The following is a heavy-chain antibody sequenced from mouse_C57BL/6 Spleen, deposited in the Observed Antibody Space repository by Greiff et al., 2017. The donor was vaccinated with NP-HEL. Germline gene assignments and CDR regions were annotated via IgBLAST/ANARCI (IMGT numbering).Heavy chain of an antibody. CDR2: IYPGDGDT. D-gene: IGHD2-3*01. Sequence: VKLMESGPELVKPGASVKISCKASGYAFSSSWMNWVKQRPGKGLEWIGRIYPGDGDTNYNGKFKGKATLTADKSSSTAYMQLSSLTSEDSAVYFCAREGWSLAWFAYWGQGTLVTVSA. V-gene: IGHV1-82*01. J-gene: IGHJ3*01. CDR3: AREGWSLAWFAY. CDR1: GYAFSSSW.